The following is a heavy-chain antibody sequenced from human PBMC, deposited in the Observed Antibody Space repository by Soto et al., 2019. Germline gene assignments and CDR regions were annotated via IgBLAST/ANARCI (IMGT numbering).Heavy chain of an antibody. CDR3: ARERKLHDAFDI. Sequence: GGSLRLSCAASGFTFSSYGMHWVRQAPGKGLEWVAVIWYDGSNKYYADSVKGRFTISRDNSKNTLYLQMNSLRAEDTAVDYCARERKLHDAFDIWGQRTMVTVSS. V-gene: IGHV3-33*01. J-gene: IGHJ3*02. D-gene: IGHD1-26*01. CDR1: GFTFSSYG. CDR2: IWYDGSNK.